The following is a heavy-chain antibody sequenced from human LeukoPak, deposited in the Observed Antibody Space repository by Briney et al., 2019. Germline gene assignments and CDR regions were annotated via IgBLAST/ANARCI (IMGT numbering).Heavy chain of an antibody. J-gene: IGHJ4*02. CDR1: GFTFSSYD. CDR2: IASNGGSE. D-gene: IGHD6-13*01. V-gene: IGHV3-30*18. Sequence: GGSLRLSCAASGFTFSSYDMHWVRQAPGKGLEWVAAIASNGGSEYYADSVKGRFTISRDNSKNTLFLQTNSLRPDDTAVYYCAKRGHYSINWYHYFDYWGQGTLVTVSS. CDR3: AKRGHYSINWYHYFDY.